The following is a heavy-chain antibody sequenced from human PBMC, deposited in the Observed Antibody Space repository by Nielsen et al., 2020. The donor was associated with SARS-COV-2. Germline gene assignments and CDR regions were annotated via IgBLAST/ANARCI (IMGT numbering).Heavy chain of an antibody. J-gene: IGHJ6*02. CDR2: ISSSSSYI. D-gene: IGHD3-3*01. Sequence: GESLKISCAASGFTFSSYGMNWVRQAPGKGLEWVSSISSSSSYIYYADSVKGRFTISRDNAKNSLYLQMNSLRAEDTAVYYCARDEYDFWSGRTEYYYYGMDVWGQGTTVTVSS. V-gene: IGHV3-21*01. CDR3: ARDEYDFWSGRTEYYYYGMDV. CDR1: GFTFSSYG.